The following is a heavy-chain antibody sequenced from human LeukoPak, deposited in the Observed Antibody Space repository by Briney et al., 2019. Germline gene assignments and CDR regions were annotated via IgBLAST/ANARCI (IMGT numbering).Heavy chain of an antibody. CDR2: IYYSGST. D-gene: IGHD3-10*01. J-gene: IGHJ4*02. CDR1: GGSMSNYY. Sequence: SETLSLNCTVSGGSMSNYYWTWMRQPPGKGLEWVGYIYYSGSTNYNPSLKSRVTISVDTSKNQFSLKLSSVTAADTAVYYCARLRDYGSGTYYNDYWGQGTLVTVSS. CDR3: ARLRDYGSGTYYNDY. V-gene: IGHV4-59*08.